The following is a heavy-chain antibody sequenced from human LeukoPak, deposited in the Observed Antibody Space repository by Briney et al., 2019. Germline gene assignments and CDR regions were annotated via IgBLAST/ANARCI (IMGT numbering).Heavy chain of an antibody. Sequence: SETLSLTCTLSGGSISSSSYYWGWIRQPPGKGLEWSGTIYYSGSTYYNPSLKTPLTISVDTSKTQSSLKLSSVTATDTALYYCARRGYCSSTSCYEYWFDPWGQGTLVTVSS. D-gene: IGHD2-2*01. J-gene: IGHJ5*02. CDR2: IYYSGST. CDR1: GGSISSSSYY. V-gene: IGHV4-39*01. CDR3: ARRGYCSSTSCYEYWFDP.